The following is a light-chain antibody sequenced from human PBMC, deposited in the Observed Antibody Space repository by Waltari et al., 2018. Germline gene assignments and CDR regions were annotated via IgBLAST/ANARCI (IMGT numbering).Light chain of an antibody. V-gene: IGLV1-40*01. CDR3: QSYDTSLGGSYV. CDR2: AGS. J-gene: IGLJ1*01. CDR1: SSNIGTPYD. Sequence: VLTQPPSVSGAPGQRVTISCTGSSSNIGTPYDVNWYQQLPGTAPKLLVHAGSRRTPGVPDRFSGPRGGSSAAQAMAGLQAEDEGDYYCQSYDTSLGGSYVCGRGTKVTVL.